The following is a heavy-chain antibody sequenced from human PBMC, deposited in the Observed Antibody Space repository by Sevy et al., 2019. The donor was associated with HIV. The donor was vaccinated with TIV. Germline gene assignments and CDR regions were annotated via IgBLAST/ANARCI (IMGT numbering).Heavy chain of an antibody. CDR1: GFTFRTYW. CDR2: IKHDGSEM. V-gene: IGHV3-7*01. Sequence: GGSLRLSCAASGFTFRTYWMTWIRQAPGKGLEWVAKIKHDGSEMYYVDSVKGRFTISRDNAKNSLYLQMNSLRAEDTAVYYCARDPTPESSSDWYPNWGQGTLVTVSS. CDR3: ARDPTPESSSDWYPN. D-gene: IGHD6-19*01. J-gene: IGHJ4*02.